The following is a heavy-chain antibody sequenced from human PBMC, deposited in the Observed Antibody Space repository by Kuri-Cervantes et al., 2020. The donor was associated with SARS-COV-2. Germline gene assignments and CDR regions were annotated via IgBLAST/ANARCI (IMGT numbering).Heavy chain of an antibody. CDR2: IRGSGGST. Sequence: GESLKISCAASGFTFSSYAMSWVRQAPGKGLEWVSAIRGSGGSTYYADSVKGRFTISRDNSKNTLYLQMNSLRAEDTAVYYCAKDMRGTRTYFDYWGQGTLVTVSS. V-gene: IGHV3-23*01. CDR3: AKDMRGTRTYFDY. J-gene: IGHJ4*02. D-gene: IGHD1-7*01. CDR1: GFTFSSYA.